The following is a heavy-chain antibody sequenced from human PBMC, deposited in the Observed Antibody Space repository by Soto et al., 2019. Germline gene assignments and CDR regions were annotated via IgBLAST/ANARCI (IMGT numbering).Heavy chain of an antibody. V-gene: IGHV1-69*01. Sequence: QVQLVQSGAEVKKPGSSVKVSCKASGGTFSSYAISWVRQAPGQGLEWMGWIIPIFGTANYAQKFQGRVTITADESTSPAYVELRSLRSEDRAVYYCARGMGEYYYDSSDEGLDYWGKGTLVTVSS. CDR3: ARGMGEYYYDSSDEGLDY. CDR2: IIPIFGTA. D-gene: IGHD3-22*01. CDR1: GGTFSSYA. J-gene: IGHJ4*02.